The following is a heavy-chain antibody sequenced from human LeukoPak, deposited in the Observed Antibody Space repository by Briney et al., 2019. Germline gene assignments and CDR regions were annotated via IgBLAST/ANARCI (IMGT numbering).Heavy chain of an antibody. CDR3: AKGGSSSTKKYFDY. Sequence: GGSLRLSCAASRFTFSSYAMTWVRQAPGKGLEWVSGISSGGGTYYADSVKGRLTISRDNSQNTLYLQMNSLRAEDAAVYYCAKGGSSSTKKYFDYWGQGTLVTVSS. D-gene: IGHD1-26*01. CDR2: ISSGGGT. CDR1: RFTFSSYA. J-gene: IGHJ4*02. V-gene: IGHV3-23*01.